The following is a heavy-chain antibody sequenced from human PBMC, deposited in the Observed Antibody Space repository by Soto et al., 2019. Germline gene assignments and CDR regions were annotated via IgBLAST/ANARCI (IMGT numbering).Heavy chain of an antibody. J-gene: IGHJ4*02. Sequence: QVQLVQSGAEVKKPGASVKVSCKASGYTFINYYIHWVRQAPGHGLEWMAIINPTGGSTNYAQKFQGRLILTTNTSTTTVYMELSSLTSEDTAIYYCARHLAAGAVWGQGTLVTVAS. CDR2: INPTGGST. D-gene: IGHD2-8*02. V-gene: IGHV1-46*01. CDR1: GYTFINYY. CDR3: ARHLAAGAV.